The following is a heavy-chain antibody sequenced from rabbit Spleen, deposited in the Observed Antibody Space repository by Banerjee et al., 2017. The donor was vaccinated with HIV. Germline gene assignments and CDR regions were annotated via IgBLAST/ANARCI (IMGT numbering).Heavy chain of an antibody. D-gene: IGHD8-1*01. CDR1: GFSFSSSYW. Sequence: QEQLEESGGDLVKPEGSLTLTCTASGFSFSSSYWICWVRQAPGKGLEWIACIYAGSSGNTYYASWAKGRFTISKTSSTTITLQMTSLTVADTATYFCARDTGSSFSSYGMDLWGQGTLVTVS. J-gene: IGHJ6*01. CDR2: IYAGSSGNT. CDR3: ARDTGSSFSSYGMDL. V-gene: IGHV1S45*01.